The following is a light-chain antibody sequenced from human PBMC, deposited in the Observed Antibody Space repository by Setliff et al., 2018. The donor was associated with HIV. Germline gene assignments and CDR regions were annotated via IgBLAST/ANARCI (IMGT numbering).Light chain of an antibody. CDR3: SSYTTSSTRV. J-gene: IGLJ1*01. CDR2: GNS. CDR1: SSNIGAGYD. V-gene: IGLV1-40*01. Sequence: QSVLTQPPSVSGAPGQRVTISCTGSSSNIGAGYDVHWYQQLPGTAPKLLIYGNSNRPSGVPDRFSGSKSGNTASLTISGVQAEDEADYYCSSYTTSSTRVLGTGTKVTVL.